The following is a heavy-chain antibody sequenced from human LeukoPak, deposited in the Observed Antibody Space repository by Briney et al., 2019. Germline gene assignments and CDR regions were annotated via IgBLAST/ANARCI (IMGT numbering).Heavy chain of an antibody. D-gene: IGHD6-19*01. V-gene: IGHV3-30-3*01. CDR2: ISYDGSNK. CDR3: ASSVWLALDY. J-gene: IGHJ4*02. CDR1: GFTFSSYA. Sequence: GGSLRLSCAASGFTFSSYAMSWVRQAPGKGLEWVAVISYDGSNKYYADSVKGRFTISRDNSKNTLYLQMNSLRAEDTAVYYCASSVWLALDYWGQGTLVTVSS.